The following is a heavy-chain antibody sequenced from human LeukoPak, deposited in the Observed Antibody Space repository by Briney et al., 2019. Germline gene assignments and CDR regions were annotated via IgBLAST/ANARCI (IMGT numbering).Heavy chain of an antibody. Sequence: PSETLSLTCAVYGGSFSGYYWSWIRQPPGKGLEWIGEINHSGSTNYNPSLKSRVTISVDTSKNQFSLKLSSVTAADTAVYYCARDGAGRQFRNYYYGSGSYYNIIWGQGTMVTVSS. V-gene: IGHV4-34*01. CDR1: GGSFSGYY. J-gene: IGHJ3*02. D-gene: IGHD3-10*01. CDR2: INHSGST. CDR3: ARDGAGRQFRNYYYGSGSYYNII.